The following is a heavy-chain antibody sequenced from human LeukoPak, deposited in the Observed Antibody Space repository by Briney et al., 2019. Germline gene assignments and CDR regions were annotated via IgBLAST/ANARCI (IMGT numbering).Heavy chain of an antibody. J-gene: IGHJ4*02. CDR3: ARDSIVGATNGHLLFDY. CDR1: GFTFSSYE. Sequence: GGSLRLSWAASGFTFSSYEMNWVRQAPGKGLEWVSYISSSGSTIYYADSVKGRFTISRDNAKNSLYLQMNSLRAEDTAVYYCARDSIVGATNGHLLFDYWGQGTLVTVSS. CDR2: ISSSGSTI. D-gene: IGHD1-26*01. V-gene: IGHV3-48*03.